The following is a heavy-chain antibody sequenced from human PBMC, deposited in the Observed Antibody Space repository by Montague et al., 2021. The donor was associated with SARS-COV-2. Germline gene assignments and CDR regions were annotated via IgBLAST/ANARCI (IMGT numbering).Heavy chain of an antibody. V-gene: IGHV4-59*13. CDR2: IYYSGST. D-gene: IGHD5-24*01. CDR1: GGSISSYY. CDR3: ARGDVEMATIKSGGPFYHFDY. Sequence: SDTLSLTCTVSGGSISSYYWSWIRQPPGKGLEWTGYIYYSGSTNYNPSLKSPVTISVDTSKNQFSLKLSSVTAADTAEYYCARGDVEMATIKSGGPFYHFDYWGQGTLVTVSS. J-gene: IGHJ4*02.